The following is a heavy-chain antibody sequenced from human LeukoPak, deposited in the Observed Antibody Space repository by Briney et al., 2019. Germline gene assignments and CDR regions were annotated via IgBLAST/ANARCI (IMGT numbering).Heavy chain of an antibody. CDR2: IYSGGST. CDR1: GFTVSNKY. J-gene: IGHJ4*02. D-gene: IGHD2-15*01. V-gene: IGHV3-66*01. CDR3: TREGGVGAAYFDY. Sequence: GGSPRLSCAASGFTVSNKYMSWVRQAPGKGLEWVSVIYSGGSTYYADSVKGRFTISRDNSKNTLYLRMNSLRAEDTAVYYCTREGGVGAAYFDYWGQGTLVTVAS.